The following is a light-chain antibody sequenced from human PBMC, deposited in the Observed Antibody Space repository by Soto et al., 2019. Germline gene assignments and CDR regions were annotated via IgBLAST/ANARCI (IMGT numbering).Light chain of an antibody. V-gene: IGKV1-39*01. J-gene: IGKJ2*01. CDR1: QSISSY. CDR3: QQSYSTLRYT. CDR2: AAS. Sequence: DIQMTQSPSSLSASVGDRVTITCRASQSISSYLNWYQQKPGKAPKLLIYAASSLQSGVPSRFSGSGSGTDFTLTISSLQPEDFATYYCQQSYSTLRYTFGQGTKLVIK.